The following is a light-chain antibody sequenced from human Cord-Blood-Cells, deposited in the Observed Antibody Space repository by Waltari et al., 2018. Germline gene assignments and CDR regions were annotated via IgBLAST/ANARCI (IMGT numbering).Light chain of an antibody. CDR1: QDISNY. V-gene: IGKV1-33*01. CDR2: DAS. J-gene: IGKJ4*01. Sequence: DIQMTQSPSSLSASVGDTVTITFQASQDISNYLDWYQQKPGKAPKLLIYDASNLETGVPSRFSGSGSGTDFTFTISSLQPEDIATYYCQQYDNLPRAFGGGTKVEIK. CDR3: QQYDNLPRA.